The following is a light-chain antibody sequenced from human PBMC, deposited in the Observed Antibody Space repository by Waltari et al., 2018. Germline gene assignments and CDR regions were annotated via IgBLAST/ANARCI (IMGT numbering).Light chain of an antibody. Sequence: DVVLTQSPLSLPVTLGQPASLSCKSSQSLVHSDGHTYLAWFHQRPGQSPRRLIYKVSNRESGVPDRFSASGSGTDFTLKISRVEAEDVGVYYCMQGTHWPLTFGGGTKVEMK. CDR3: MQGTHWPLT. CDR1: QSLVHSDGHTY. CDR2: KVS. V-gene: IGKV2-30*02. J-gene: IGKJ4*01.